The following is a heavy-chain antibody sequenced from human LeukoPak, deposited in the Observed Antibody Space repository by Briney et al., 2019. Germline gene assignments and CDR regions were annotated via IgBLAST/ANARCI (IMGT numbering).Heavy chain of an antibody. J-gene: IGHJ4*02. CDR1: GGSISSYY. Sequence: SETLSLTCTVSGGSISSYYWSWIRQPPGKGLEWIGYIYYSGSTNYNPSLKSRVTISVDTSKNQFSLKLSSVTAADTAVYYCARAIYGFDYWGQGTLVTVSS. CDR2: IYYSGST. V-gene: IGHV4-59*08. CDR3: ARAIYGFDY. D-gene: IGHD4-17*01.